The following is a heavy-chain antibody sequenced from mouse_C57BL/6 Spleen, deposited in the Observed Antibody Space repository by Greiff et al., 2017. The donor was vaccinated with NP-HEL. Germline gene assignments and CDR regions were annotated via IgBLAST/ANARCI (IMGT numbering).Heavy chain of an antibody. D-gene: IGHD2-3*01. V-gene: IGHV2-9*01. CDR3: ATSYDGDSWFAY. J-gene: IGHJ3*01. CDR1: GFSFTDYY. Sequence: VQLDYSLGGLVEPSGSLYITCAVSGFSFTDYYMDWVRQTPEKSLEWVGVICSGGGSTYNSAPVYGLSISKDNSKSQVCLKMNSLQTDDTAMDYCATSYDGDSWFAYWGQGTLVTVSA. CDR2: ICSGGGS.